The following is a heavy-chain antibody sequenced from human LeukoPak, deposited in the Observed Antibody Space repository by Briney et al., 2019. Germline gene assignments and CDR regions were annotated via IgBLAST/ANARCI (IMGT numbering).Heavy chain of an antibody. CDR3: ARLETNWFDP. V-gene: IGHV4-59*01. CDR2: IYYSGST. CDR1: GGSISNYY. Sequence: SETPSLTCTVSGGSISNYYWSWIRQPPGKGLEWIGYIYYSGSTNYNPSLKSRVTISVDTSKNQFSLKLSSVTAADTAVYYCARLETNWFDPWGQGTLVTVSS. D-gene: IGHD3-16*01. J-gene: IGHJ5*02.